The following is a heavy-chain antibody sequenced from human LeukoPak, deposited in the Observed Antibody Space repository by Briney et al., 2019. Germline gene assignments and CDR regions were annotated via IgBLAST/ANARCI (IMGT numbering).Heavy chain of an antibody. J-gene: IGHJ4*02. CDR2: INPNSGGA. D-gene: IGHD1-1*01. V-gene: IGHV1-2*02. CDR3: ARGRSTTGTFFIY. Sequence: ASVKVSCKASGYTFTGYYMHWVRQAPGQGLEWMGWINPNSGGANYAQKFQGRVTMTRDTSIGTAYMGLSRLRSDDTAVYYCARGRSTTGTFFIYWGQGTLVTVSS. CDR1: GYTFTGYY.